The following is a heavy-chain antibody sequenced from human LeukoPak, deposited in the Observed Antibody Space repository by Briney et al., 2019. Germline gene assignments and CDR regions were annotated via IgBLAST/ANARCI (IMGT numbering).Heavy chain of an antibody. D-gene: IGHD3-10*01. CDR1: GFTFSSYA. V-gene: IGHV3-23*01. CDR3: AKDLFTMVRGVKDFDY. CDR2: MSGSGGST. J-gene: IGHJ4*02. Sequence: GGSLRLSCAASGFTFSSYAMSWVRQAPGKGLEWVSAMSGSGGSTYYADSVKGRFSISRDNSRNTLFLQMNSLRAEDTAVYYCAKDLFTMVRGVKDFDYWGQGTLVTVSS.